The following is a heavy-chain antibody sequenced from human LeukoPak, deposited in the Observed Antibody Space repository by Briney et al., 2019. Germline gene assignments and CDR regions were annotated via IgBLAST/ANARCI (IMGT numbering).Heavy chain of an antibody. CDR1: GFTFSSYA. CDR2: ISGSGGST. V-gene: IGHV3-23*01. CDR3: ASSLWFGSYFDY. Sequence: GGSLRLSCAASGFTFSSYAMSWVRQAPGKGLEWVSAISGSGGSTYYADSVKGRFTISRDNSKNTLYLQMSSLRAEDTAVYYCASSLWFGSYFDYWGQGTLVTVSS. J-gene: IGHJ4*02. D-gene: IGHD3-10*01.